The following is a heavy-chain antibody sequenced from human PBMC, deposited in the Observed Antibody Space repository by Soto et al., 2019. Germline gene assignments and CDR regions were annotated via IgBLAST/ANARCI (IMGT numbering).Heavy chain of an antibody. V-gene: IGHV1-8*01. D-gene: IGHD2-2*01. CDR2: MNPNSGNT. Sequence: QVQLVQSGAEVKKPGASVKVSCKASGYTFTSYDINWVRQATGQGLEWMGWMNPNSGNTGYAQKFQGRVTMTRNTSISTDYMELSSLRSEDTAVYYCARGDSIVVVPAARGYYYFDYWGQGTLVTVSS. J-gene: IGHJ4*02. CDR3: ARGDSIVVVPAARGYYYFDY. CDR1: GYTFTSYD.